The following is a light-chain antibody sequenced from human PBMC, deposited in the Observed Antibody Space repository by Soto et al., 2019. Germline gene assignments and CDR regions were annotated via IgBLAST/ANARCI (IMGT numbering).Light chain of an antibody. CDR1: QSISSY. CDR2: AAS. J-gene: IGKJ2*01. Sequence: DIQMTQSPSSLSASVGDRVTITCRASQSISSYLNWYQQKPGKAPKLLIYAASSLQSGVPSRLSGRGSGTDFTLTISSLQPEDFATYYCQQSYSTPYTFGQGNKREIK. V-gene: IGKV1-39*01. CDR3: QQSYSTPYT.